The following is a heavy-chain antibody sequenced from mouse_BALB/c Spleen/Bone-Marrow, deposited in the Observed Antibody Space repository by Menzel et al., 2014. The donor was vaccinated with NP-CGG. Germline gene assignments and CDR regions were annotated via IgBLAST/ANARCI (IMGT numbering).Heavy chain of an antibody. CDR2: INPGSGGT. CDR1: GYAFTNYL. J-gene: IGHJ3*01. CDR3: ARCRCDWPFSY. D-gene: IGHD4-1*01. V-gene: IGHV1-54*01. Sequence: VQLQQSGAELVRPGTSVKVSCKASGYAFTNYLIEWVKQRPGQGLEWIGVINPGSGGTNYNEKFKGKATLTADKSSSTAYKQLSSLTSDDSALYFCARCRCDWPFSYWGQGTLVTVSA.